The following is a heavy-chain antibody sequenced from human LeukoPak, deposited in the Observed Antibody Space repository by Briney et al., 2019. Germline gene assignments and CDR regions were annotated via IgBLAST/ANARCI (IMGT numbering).Heavy chain of an antibody. CDR3: ARAIAVANLDY. J-gene: IGHJ4*02. D-gene: IGHD6-19*01. CDR2: ISASGGST. CDR1: GFTFSSNA. Sequence: GGSLRLSCTASGFTFSSNAMSWVRQAPGKGLEWVSTISASGGSTYYADSVKGRFTISRDNSKNTLYLQMNSLRAEDTAVYYCARAIAVANLDYWGQGTLVTVSS. V-gene: IGHV3-23*01.